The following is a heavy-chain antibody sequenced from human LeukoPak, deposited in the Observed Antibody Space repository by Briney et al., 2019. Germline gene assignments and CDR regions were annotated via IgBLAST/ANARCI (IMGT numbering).Heavy chain of an antibody. CDR2: IHASGSR. Sequence: SETLSLTCTVSGGSISNYYWGWMRKPPGKGLEFIGYIHASGSRNYTPSLKSRVTISVDTSKNQFYLKLSSVTAADTAVYYCGRTNAFDTWGQGTMVSVSS. J-gene: IGHJ3*02. CDR1: GGSISNYY. V-gene: IGHV4-59*01. CDR3: GRTNAFDT.